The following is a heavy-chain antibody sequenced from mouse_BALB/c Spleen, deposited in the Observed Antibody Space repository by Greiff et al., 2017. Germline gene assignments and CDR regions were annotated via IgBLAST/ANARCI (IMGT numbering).Heavy chain of an antibody. Sequence: EVQRVESGGGLVKPGGSLKLSCAASGFAFSRYDMSWVRQTPEKRLEWVAYISSGGGSTYYPDTVKGRFTISRDNAKNTLYLQMCSLKSEDTAMYYWSSRDRYDDFYWYFDVWGAGTTVTVSS. J-gene: IGHJ1*01. D-gene: IGHD2-14*01. CDR3: SSRDRYDDFYWYFDV. CDR2: ISSGGGST. V-gene: IGHV5-12-1*01. CDR1: GFAFSRYD.